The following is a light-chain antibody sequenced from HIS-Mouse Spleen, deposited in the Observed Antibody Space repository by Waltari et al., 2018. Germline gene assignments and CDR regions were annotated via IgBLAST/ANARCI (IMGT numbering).Light chain of an antibody. V-gene: IGLV2-14*03. CDR2: DVS. J-gene: IGLJ1*01. Sequence: QSALTQPASVSGSPGQSITISCTGTSSDVGVYNYVSWYQQHPGKAPKTMIYDVSNRPSGGSKGFSVCKSGNMASLTISGLQDEDEADYYCSSYTSSSTYVFGPGTKVTVL. CDR3: SSYTSSSTYV. CDR1: SSDVGVYNY.